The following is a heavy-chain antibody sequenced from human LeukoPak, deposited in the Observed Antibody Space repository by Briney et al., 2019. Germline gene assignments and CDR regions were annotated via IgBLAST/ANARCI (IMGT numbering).Heavy chain of an antibody. D-gene: IGHD2-8*02. CDR1: GGSFSGYF. J-gene: IGHJ6*02. V-gene: IGHV4-34*01. CDR2: INHGGST. Sequence: PSETLSLTCGVYGGSFSGYFWTWIRQPPGKGLEWIGEINHGGSTNYNPSLKSRVTISVDTSKNQFSLKLSSVTAADTAVYYCARGLVEFSYYHYGMDVWGQGTTVTVSS. CDR3: ARGLVEFSYYHYGMDV.